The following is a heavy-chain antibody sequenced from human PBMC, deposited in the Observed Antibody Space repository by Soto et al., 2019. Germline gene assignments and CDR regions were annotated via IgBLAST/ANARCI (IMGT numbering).Heavy chain of an antibody. V-gene: IGHV4-4*07. CDR3: ARDQGVAAAGITWFDP. Sequence: SETLSLTCTVSGASMNSYHWSWIRQPAGKGLEWIGHIHRSGSTNYNPSLKSRVTMSVDTSKNQFSLRLMSLTAADTAVYYCARDQGVAAAGITWFDPWGQGSLVTVSS. J-gene: IGHJ5*02. CDR2: IHRSGST. D-gene: IGHD6-13*01. CDR1: GASMNSYH.